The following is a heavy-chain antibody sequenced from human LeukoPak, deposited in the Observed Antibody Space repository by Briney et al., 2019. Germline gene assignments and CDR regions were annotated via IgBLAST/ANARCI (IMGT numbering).Heavy chain of an antibody. V-gene: IGHV1-8*01. CDR1: GYTFTTYD. J-gene: IGHJ6*03. Sequence: GASVKVSCKASGYTFTTYDINWVRQATGQGLEWMGWMNPDSGNSGYAQDFQGRVTMTRNTSISTAYMELSSLRSEDTAVYYCARGPPPTHYYYYYMHVWGKGTTVTVSS. CDR2: MNPDSGNS. CDR3: ARGPPPTHYYYYYMHV.